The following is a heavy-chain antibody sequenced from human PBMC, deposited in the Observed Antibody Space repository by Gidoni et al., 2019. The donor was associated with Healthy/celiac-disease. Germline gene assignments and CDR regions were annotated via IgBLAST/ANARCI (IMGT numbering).Heavy chain of an antibody. CDR3: AREVIVVAARYYYYGMDV. CDR1: GFTFSSYG. Sequence: QVQLVESGGGVVQPGRSLRLSCAASGFTFSSYGMHWVRQAPGKGLEWVAVIWYDGSNKYYADSVKGRFTISRDNSKNTLYLQMNSLRAEDTAVYYCAREVIVVAARYYYYGMDVWGQGTTVTVSS. CDR2: IWYDGSNK. V-gene: IGHV3-33*01. J-gene: IGHJ6*02. D-gene: IGHD6-6*01.